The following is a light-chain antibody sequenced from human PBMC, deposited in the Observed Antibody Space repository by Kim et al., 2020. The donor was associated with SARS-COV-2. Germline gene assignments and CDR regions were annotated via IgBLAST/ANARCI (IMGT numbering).Light chain of an antibody. CDR1: ELGDKY. J-gene: IGLJ2*01. Sequence: SYELTQPPSVSVSPGQTASITCSGDELGDKYVFWYQQRPGQSPVLVIYQDTKRPSGIPERFSASNSGNTATLTISGTQPTDEADYYCQAWDSGTAVVFS. CDR3: QAWDSGTAVV. V-gene: IGLV3-1*01. CDR2: QDT.